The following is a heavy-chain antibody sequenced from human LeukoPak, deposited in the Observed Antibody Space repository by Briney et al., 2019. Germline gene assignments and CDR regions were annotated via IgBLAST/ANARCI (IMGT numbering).Heavy chain of an antibody. Sequence: ASVKVSCKASGYTFTNYGINWVRQAPGQGLEWMGWISAYNGNANYTQKLQGRVTMTTDTSTSTAYMELRSLRSDDTAVYYCAEDLGRYCSSISCYAGALDIRGQGTMVNVSS. J-gene: IGHJ3*02. V-gene: IGHV1-18*01. CDR3: AEDLGRYCSSISCYAGALDI. CDR1: GYTFTNYG. D-gene: IGHD2-2*01. CDR2: ISAYNGNA.